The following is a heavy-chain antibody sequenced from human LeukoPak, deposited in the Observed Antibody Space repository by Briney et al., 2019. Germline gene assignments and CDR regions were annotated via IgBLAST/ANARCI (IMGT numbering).Heavy chain of an antibody. CDR3: ARVWNGDLPA. D-gene: IGHD1-1*01. J-gene: IGHJ5*02. CDR1: GFTFSSHG. V-gene: IGHV3-74*01. Sequence: PGGSLRLSCAASGFTFSSHGMHWVRQAPGKGLVWVAHVSTDGTSTSSVDSVKGRFIISRDNAKNTLYLQMNSLRAEDTAVYYCARVWNGDLPAWGQGTLVTVSS. CDR2: VSTDGTST.